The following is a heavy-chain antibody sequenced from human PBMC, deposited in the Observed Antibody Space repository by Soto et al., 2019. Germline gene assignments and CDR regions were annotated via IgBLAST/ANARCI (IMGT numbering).Heavy chain of an antibody. D-gene: IGHD3-10*01. CDR2: INPNSGGT. CDR3: ARDPGFGEPYYFDX. Sequence: ASVKVSCKASGYTFTGYYMHWVRQAPGQGLEWMGWINPNSGGTNYEQTFQGRVTMTRDTSIRTAYMELSRLRSDDTAVYYCARDPGFGEPYYFDXWGQGTLVTVSX. V-gene: IGHV1-2*02. CDR1: GYTFTGYY. J-gene: IGHJ4*02.